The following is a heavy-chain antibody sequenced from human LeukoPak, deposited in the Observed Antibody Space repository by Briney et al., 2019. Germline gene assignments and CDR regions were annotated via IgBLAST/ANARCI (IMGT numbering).Heavy chain of an antibody. J-gene: IGHJ4*02. Sequence: GGSLRLSCAASGFTFSGYGMHWVRQAPGKGLGWVAVILYDGSNQYYADSVKGRFTISRDNSKNTLYLQMNSLRAEDTAVYYCAKDRGRPIVATTLYYFDYWGQGTLVTVSS. CDR1: GFTFSGYG. D-gene: IGHD5-12*01. CDR3: AKDRGRPIVATTLYYFDY. CDR2: ILYDGSNQ. V-gene: IGHV3-33*06.